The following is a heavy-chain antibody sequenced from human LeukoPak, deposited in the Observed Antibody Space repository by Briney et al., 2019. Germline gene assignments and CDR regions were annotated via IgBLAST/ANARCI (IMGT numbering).Heavy chain of an antibody. CDR1: GGSISSGSYY. J-gene: IGHJ5*02. CDR3: ARHIQINWFDP. CDR2: IYTSGST. Sequence: PSETLSLTCTVSGGSISSGSYYWSWIRQPAGKGLEWIGRIYTSGSTNYNPSLKSRVTISVDTSKNQFSLKLSSVTAADTAVYYCARHIQINWFDPWGQGTLVTVSS. V-gene: IGHV4-61*02. D-gene: IGHD1-1*01.